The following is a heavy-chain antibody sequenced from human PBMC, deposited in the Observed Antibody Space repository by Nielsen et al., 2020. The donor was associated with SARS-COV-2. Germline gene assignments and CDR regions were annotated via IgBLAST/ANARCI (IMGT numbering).Heavy chain of an antibody. D-gene: IGHD3-10*01. J-gene: IGHJ6*02. CDR1: GFTFNIYA. CDR2: VSASGGST. V-gene: IGHV3-23*01. Sequence: GESLKISCAASGFTFNIYAMAWVRRAPGRGLQWVTGVSASGGSTYYTDSVKGRFSISRDNSKNTLYLQMNSLRAEDTAVYYCAKDLVTMVRGVYYYYYYGMDVWGQGTTVTVSS. CDR3: AKDLVTMVRGVYYYYYYGMDV.